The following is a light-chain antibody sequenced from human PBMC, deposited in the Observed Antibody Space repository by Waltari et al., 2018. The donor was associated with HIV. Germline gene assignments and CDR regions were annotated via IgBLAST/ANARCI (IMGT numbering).Light chain of an antibody. J-gene: IGKJ4*01. CDR1: RSVSSY. CDR2: DST. Sequence: EIVLTQSPAILSLSPGERATLSCRASRSVSSYLAWYHQRPGQAPRLLIYDSTHRAAGIPARFSGSGSTTDFTLTISSLEPEDFGVYYCQQRHDWPPLTFGGGTKVEIK. CDR3: QQRHDWPPLT. V-gene: IGKV3-11*01.